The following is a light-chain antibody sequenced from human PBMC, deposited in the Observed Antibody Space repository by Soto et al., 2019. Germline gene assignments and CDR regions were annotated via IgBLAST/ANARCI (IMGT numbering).Light chain of an antibody. CDR1: QTVRNNY. CDR3: QQFSSYPRT. V-gene: IGKV3-20*01. J-gene: IGKJ4*01. CDR2: AAS. Sequence: LVWTRSHGTLTLSPGALATLSCRASQTVRNNYLAWYQQKPGKAPRLLIYAASSRATGIPDRFSGGGSGTDFTLTISSLEPEDFAAYYCQQFSSYPRTFGGGTKVDVK.